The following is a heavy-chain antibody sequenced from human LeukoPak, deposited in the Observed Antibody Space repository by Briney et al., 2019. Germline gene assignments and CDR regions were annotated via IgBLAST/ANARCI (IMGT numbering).Heavy chain of an antibody. J-gene: IGHJ6*02. Sequence: PGGSLGLSCAASGSTFGSRAMHWVRQAPGKGLEWVAVISYDGSNKYYADSVKGRFTISRDNSKNTLYLQMNSLRAEDTAVYYCARDLLQYNYYGMDVWGQGTTVTVSS. CDR3: ARDLLQYNYYGMDV. CDR2: ISYDGSNK. CDR1: GSTFGSRA. D-gene: IGHD1-26*01. V-gene: IGHV3-30-3*01.